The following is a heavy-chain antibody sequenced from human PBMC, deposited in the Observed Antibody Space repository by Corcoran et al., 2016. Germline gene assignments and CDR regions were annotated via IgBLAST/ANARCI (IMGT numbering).Heavy chain of an antibody. CDR1: GYTFTSYY. CDR2: INPSGGST. CDR3: AGDLGSYDFWSEYYYYYGMDV. V-gene: IGHV1-46*01. Sequence: QVQLVQSGAEVKKPGASVKVSCKASGYTFTSYYMHWVRQAPGQGLEWMGIINPSGGSTSYAQKFQGRVTMTSDTSTSTDYMELSSLGSEDTAVDYCAGDLGSYDFWSEYYYYYGMDVWGQGTTVTVSS. J-gene: IGHJ6*02. D-gene: IGHD3-3*01.